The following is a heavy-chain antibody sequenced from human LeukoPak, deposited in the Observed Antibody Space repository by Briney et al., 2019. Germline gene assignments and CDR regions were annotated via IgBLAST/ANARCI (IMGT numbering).Heavy chain of an antibody. Sequence: SCKASGYTFTRYYMHWVRQAPGKGLEWVAAIWYDGSNKYYADSVKGRFTISRDNSKNTLYLQMNSLRAEDTAVYYCARGGGPYDSSGYFFNWFDPWGQGTLVTVSS. CDR1: GYTFTRYY. CDR3: ARGGGPYDSSGYFFNWFDP. CDR2: IWYDGSNK. V-gene: IGHV3-33*01. D-gene: IGHD3-22*01. J-gene: IGHJ5*02.